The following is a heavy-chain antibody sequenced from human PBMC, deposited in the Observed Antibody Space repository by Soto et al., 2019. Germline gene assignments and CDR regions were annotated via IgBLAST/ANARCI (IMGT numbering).Heavy chain of an antibody. CDR2: MTPKSGYT. J-gene: IGHJ4*02. CDR1: GYTFTDYD. V-gene: IGHV1-8*02. D-gene: IGHD1-20*01. Sequence: QVQLMQSGAEVRKPGASVKVSCKASGYTFTDYDINWVRQATGQGLEWLGWMTPKSGYTGYAQKCQGRVTLTSDTSRGTAYMELSSLTSEDTAVYYCTRNLYNTGDFDHWGQGTLVTVSS. CDR3: TRNLYNTGDFDH.